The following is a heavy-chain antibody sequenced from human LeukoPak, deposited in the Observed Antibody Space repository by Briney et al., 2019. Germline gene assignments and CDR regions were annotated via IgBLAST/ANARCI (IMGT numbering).Heavy chain of an antibody. D-gene: IGHD3-3*01. CDR3: AKVVGYNFWSGFDY. J-gene: IGHJ4*02. V-gene: IGHV3-23*01. CDR1: GFTFSTNA. CDR2: ISGSGVGT. Sequence: PGGSLRLSCAASGFTFSTNAMNWVRQAPGKGLEWVSSISGSGVGTYYADSVKGRFTISRDNSKNTLYLQMNSLRAEDTAVYYCAKVVGYNFWSGFDYWGQGALVTVSS.